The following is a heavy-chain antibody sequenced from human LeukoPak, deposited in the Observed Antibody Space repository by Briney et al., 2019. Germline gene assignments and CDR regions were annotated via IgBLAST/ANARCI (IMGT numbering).Heavy chain of an antibody. CDR1: GYTFTSYY. V-gene: IGHV1-46*01. CDR2: INPSGGST. CDR3: ARTVATIGTLDY. Sequence: ASVKVSCKASGYTFTSYYMHWVRQAPGQGLEWTGIINPSGGSTSYAQKFQGRVTMTRDTSTSTVYMELSSLRSEDTAVYYCARTVATIGTLDYWGQGTLVTVSS. J-gene: IGHJ4*02. D-gene: IGHD5-12*01.